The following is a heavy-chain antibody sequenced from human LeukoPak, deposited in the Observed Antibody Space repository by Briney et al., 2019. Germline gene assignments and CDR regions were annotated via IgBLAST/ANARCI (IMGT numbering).Heavy chain of an antibody. CDR3: ARSKWKLLGGDYYYYMDV. CDR2: IYPDDSDT. V-gene: IGHV5-51*01. J-gene: IGHJ6*03. CDR1: GFSFINYW. Sequence: GESLKISCKGSGFSFINYWIGWVRQMPGKVLEWMGIIYPDDSDTRYSPSFQGQVTISVDRSISTAYLQWSSLKASDTAMYYCARSKWKLLGGDYYYYMDVWGKGTTVTISS. D-gene: IGHD1-26*01.